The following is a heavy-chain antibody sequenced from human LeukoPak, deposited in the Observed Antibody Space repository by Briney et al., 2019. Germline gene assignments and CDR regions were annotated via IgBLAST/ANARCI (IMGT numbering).Heavy chain of an antibody. CDR2: IRSKAYGGTT. CDR3: TKESSGWYEGWFDP. CDR1: GFTFGDYA. D-gene: IGHD6-19*01. V-gene: IGHV3-49*04. J-gene: IGHJ5*02. Sequence: PGRSLRLSCTASGFTFGDYAMSLVRQAPGKGLEWVGFIRSKAYGGTTEYAASVKGRFTISRDDSKSIAYLQMNSLKTEDTAVYYCTKESSGWYEGWFDPWGQGTLVTVSS.